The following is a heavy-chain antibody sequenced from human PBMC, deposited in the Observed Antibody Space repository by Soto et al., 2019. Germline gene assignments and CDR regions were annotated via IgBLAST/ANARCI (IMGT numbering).Heavy chain of an antibody. J-gene: IGHJ4*02. CDR1: GGSISSYY. Sequence: SETLSLTCTVSGGSISSYYWSWIRQPPGKGLEWIGYIYYTGITYYNPSLQSRVTISLGTSKNQFSLTLTSVAAADTAIYYCASEPTVPSGFDSWGQGTLVTVSS. D-gene: IGHD4-17*01. CDR2: IYYTGIT. CDR3: ASEPTVPSGFDS. V-gene: IGHV4-59*12.